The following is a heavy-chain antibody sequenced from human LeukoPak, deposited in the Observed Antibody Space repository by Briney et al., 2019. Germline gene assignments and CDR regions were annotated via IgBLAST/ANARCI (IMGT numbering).Heavy chain of an antibody. Sequence: PGRSLRLSCAASGFTFSSYGMHWVRQAPGKGLEWVAVIWYDGSNKYYADSVKGRFTISRDNSKNTLYLQMNSLRAEDTAVYYCARSPSSSSWPYYYYYHGMDVWGQGTTVTVSS. D-gene: IGHD6-13*01. CDR1: GFTFSSYG. V-gene: IGHV3-33*01. CDR2: IWYDGSNK. CDR3: ARSPSSSSWPYYYYYHGMDV. J-gene: IGHJ6*02.